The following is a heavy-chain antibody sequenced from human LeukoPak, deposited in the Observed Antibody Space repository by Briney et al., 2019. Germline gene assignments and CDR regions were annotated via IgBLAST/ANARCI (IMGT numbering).Heavy chain of an antibody. CDR1: GFTFDDFA. CDR3: AELGITMIGGV. V-gene: IGHV3-20*04. Sequence: GGSLRPSCAASGFTFDDFAMNWVRQAPGKGLEWVSGINWNGDNTGYGDSVKGRFTTSRDNAKNSLYLQMNSLRAEDTAVYYCAELGITMIGGVWGKGTTVTISS. J-gene: IGHJ6*04. D-gene: IGHD3-10*02. CDR2: INWNGDNT.